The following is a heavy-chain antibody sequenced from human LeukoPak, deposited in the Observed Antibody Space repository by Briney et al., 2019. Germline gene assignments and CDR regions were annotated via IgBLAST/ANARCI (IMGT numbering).Heavy chain of an antibody. V-gene: IGHV4-59*08. CDR3: ARRGVGATTWDAFDI. J-gene: IGHJ3*02. D-gene: IGHD1-26*01. Sequence: PSETLSLTCTISGGSLTRYHWGWIRQPPGKGLEWIGYINYSGSTNYSPSLESRVTISLDTSKNQFSLQLSSVTAADTAVYYCARRGVGATTWDAFDIWGQGTLVTVSS. CDR2: INYSGST. CDR1: GGSLTRYH.